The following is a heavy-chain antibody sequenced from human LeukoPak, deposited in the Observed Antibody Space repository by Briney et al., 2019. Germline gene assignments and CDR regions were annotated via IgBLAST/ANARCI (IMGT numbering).Heavy chain of an antibody. CDR2: IIPILGIA. V-gene: IGHV1-69*04. J-gene: IGHJ6*02. Sequence: ASVKVSCKASGYTFGNYGISWVRQAPGQGLEWMGRIIPILGIANYAQKFQGRVTITADKSTSTAYMELSSLRSEDTAVYYCADGRDGYPHYYGMDVWGQGTTVTVSS. CDR3: ADGRDGYPHYYGMDV. D-gene: IGHD5-24*01. CDR1: GYTFGNYG.